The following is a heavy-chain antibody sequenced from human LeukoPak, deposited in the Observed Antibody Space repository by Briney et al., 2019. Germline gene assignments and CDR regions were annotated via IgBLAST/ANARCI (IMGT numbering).Heavy chain of an antibody. CDR3: ARLGYRSGGSCYGYWFDP. J-gene: IGHJ5*02. V-gene: IGHV1-69*13. Sequence: SVKVSCKASGGTFSSYAISWVRQAPGQGLEWMGGIIPIFGTANYAQKFQGRVTITVDESTSTAYMELSSLRSEDTAVYYCARLGYRSGGSCYGYWFDPWGQGTLVTVSS. CDR2: IIPIFGTA. D-gene: IGHD2-15*01. CDR1: GGTFSSYA.